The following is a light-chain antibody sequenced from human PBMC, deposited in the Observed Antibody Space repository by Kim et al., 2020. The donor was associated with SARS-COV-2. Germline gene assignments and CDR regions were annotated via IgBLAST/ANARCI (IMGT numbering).Light chain of an antibody. CDR2: QDA. CDR1: KLDDKY. V-gene: IGLV3-1*01. Sequence: SSELTQPPSVSVSPGQTASITCSGDKLDDKYVAWYQQKPGQPPVLIIYQDAKRPSGIPERFSGSNSGNTATLTISGTQALDEADYYCQAWDSGTAGVFGGGTQLTVL. CDR3: QAWDSGTAGV. J-gene: IGLJ2*01.